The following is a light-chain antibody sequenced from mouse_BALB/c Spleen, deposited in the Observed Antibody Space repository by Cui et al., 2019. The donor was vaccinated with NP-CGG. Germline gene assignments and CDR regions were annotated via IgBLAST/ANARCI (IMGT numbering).Light chain of an antibody. J-gene: IGLJ1*01. CDR2: GTN. CDR1: NGAVTTSNY. V-gene: IGLV1*01. CDR3: ALWYSNHWV. Sequence: QAVVAQESGMTTASGETVTLTCRASNGAVTTSNYANWVQKKPDHLFTGLIGGTNNRAPGVPARFSGSLIGDKAALTITGAQTEDEAIYFCALWYSNHWVFGGGTKLTVL.